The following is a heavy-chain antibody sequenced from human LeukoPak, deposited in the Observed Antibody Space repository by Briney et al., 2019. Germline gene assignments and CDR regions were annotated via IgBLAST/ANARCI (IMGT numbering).Heavy chain of an antibody. V-gene: IGHV4-59*01. Sequence: SETLSLTCTVSGGSISSYYWSWIRQPPGKGLEWIGYIYYSGSTDYNPSLKSRVTISVDTSKNQFSVKLNSVTAAGTAVYYCAAGYTYGTDVFDIWGQGTMVTVSS. J-gene: IGHJ3*02. CDR3: AAGYTYGTDVFDI. CDR2: IYYSGST. D-gene: IGHD5-18*01. CDR1: GGSISSYY.